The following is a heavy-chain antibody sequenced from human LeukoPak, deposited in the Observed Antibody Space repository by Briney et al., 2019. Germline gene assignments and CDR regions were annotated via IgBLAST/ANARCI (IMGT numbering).Heavy chain of an antibody. V-gene: IGHV4-59*01. J-gene: IGHJ4*02. Sequence: SETLSLNCTVAGGSISSYSWSWLRQAPGQGLEWIVYIYYSGSPNYNPSLKSRVTISVDTSKTQFSLKLSSVTAADTAVYFCAGGSTMIRGAADYWGQGTLVTVSS. CDR3: AGGSTMIRGAADY. D-gene: IGHD3-10*01. CDR2: IYYSGSP. CDR1: GGSISSYS.